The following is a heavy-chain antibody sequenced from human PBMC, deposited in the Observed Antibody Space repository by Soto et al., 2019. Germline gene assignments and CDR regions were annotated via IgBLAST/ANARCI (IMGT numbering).Heavy chain of an antibody. V-gene: IGHV3-30-3*01. D-gene: IGHD3-3*01. CDR3: ARDSEVVIISYYYGMDV. CDR1: GFTFSSYA. Sequence: HPGGSLRLSCAASGFTFSSYAMHWVRQAPGKGLEWVAVISYDGSNKYYADSVKGRFTISRDNSKNTLYLQMNSLRAEDTAVYYCARDSEVVIISYYYGMDVWGQGTTVTVSS. CDR2: ISYDGSNK. J-gene: IGHJ6*02.